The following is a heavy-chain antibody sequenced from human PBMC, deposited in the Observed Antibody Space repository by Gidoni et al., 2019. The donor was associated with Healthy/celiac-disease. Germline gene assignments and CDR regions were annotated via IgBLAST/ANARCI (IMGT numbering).Heavy chain of an antibody. D-gene: IGHD1-20*01. CDR2: IIPIFGTA. V-gene: IGHV1-69*01. CDR3: ARPYKGSVVYYFDY. Sequence: QVQLVQSGAAVKKPGSSVKVSCKASGSNFSSYAISWVRQAPGQGLEWMGGIIPIFGTANYAQQFQGRVTITADESTSTAYMALSSLRSEDTAVYYCARPYKGSVVYYFDYWGQGTLVTVSS. CDR1: GSNFSSYA. J-gene: IGHJ4*02.